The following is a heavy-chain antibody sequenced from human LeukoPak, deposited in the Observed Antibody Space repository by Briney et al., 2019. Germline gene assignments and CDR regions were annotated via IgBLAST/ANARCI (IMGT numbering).Heavy chain of an antibody. V-gene: IGHV4-30-4*08. CDR3: ARVVGDVLTGYYYYFDY. Sequence: SQTLSPTCTVSGASISSGDHYWSWIRQTPGKGLEWIGYIYYSGNTYYNPSLKSRVSISVDTSKNQFSLKLRSVTAADTAVYYCARVVGDVLTGYYYYFDYWGQGTLVTVSS. CDR2: IYYSGNT. CDR1: GASISSGDHY. D-gene: IGHD3-9*01. J-gene: IGHJ4*02.